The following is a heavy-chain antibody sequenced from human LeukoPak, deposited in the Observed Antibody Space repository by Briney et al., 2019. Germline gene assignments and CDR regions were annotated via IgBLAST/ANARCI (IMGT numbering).Heavy chain of an antibody. CDR2: ISASGGST. Sequence: GGSLRLSCAVSGFTSSDHYMDWVRQAPGKGLEWVSAISASGGSTYYADSVKGRFTISRDNSKSTLYLQMNSLRAEDTAIFYCARDLNRNWFDPWGQGTLVTVSS. D-gene: IGHD1-14*01. CDR3: ARDLNRNWFDP. J-gene: IGHJ5*02. V-gene: IGHV3-23*01. CDR1: GFTSSDHY.